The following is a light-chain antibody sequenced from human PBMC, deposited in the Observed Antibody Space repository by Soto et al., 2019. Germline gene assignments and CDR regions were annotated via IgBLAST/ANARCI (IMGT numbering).Light chain of an antibody. CDR2: VAS. CDR1: QNVSTW. CDR3: HQNYSTLSLT. J-gene: IGKJ1*01. Sequence: DIQMTQSPSSLSASVGDRVTITCRASQNVSTWFSCYQHNPVKAPKLLIYVASILQSVFPSRFSGSGSGTEFTLTISSRLADEVTTIYRHQNYSTLSLTFGQGTKVDIK. V-gene: IGKV1-5*01.